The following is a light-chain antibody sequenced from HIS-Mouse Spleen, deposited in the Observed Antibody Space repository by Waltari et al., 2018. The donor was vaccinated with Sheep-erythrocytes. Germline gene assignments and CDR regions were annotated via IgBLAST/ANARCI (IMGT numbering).Light chain of an antibody. V-gene: IGLV1-44*01. CDR2: SNN. CDR1: SSNIGSNT. CDR3: AAWDDSLNGPV. J-gene: IGLJ3*02. Sequence: QSVLTQPPSASGTPGQRVTISCSGSSSNIGSNTIIWYQPLPVTAPKLLIYSNNQRPSGVPDRFSGSKSGTSASLAISGLQSEDEADYYCAAWDDSLNGPVFGGGTKLTVL.